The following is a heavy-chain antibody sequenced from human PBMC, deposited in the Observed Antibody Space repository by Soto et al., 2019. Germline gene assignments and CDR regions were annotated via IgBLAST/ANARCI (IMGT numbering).Heavy chain of an antibody. V-gene: IGHV3-21*01. J-gene: IGHJ4*02. Sequence: GGSLRLSCAASGFTFSSYSMNWVRQAPGKRLEWVSSISSKGSEKYYVDSVKGRYTISRDNAKNSLYLQMNSLRAEDTAVYYCARAGTDYWGQGTLVTVSS. CDR1: GFTFSSYS. CDR3: ARAGTDY. D-gene: IGHD1-1*01. CDR2: ISSKGSEK.